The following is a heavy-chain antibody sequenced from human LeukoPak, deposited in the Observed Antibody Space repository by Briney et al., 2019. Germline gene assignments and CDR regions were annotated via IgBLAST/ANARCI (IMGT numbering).Heavy chain of an antibody. Sequence: ASVKVSCKGSGYTFTSYGINWVRQAPGQGLEWMGWISGLSGDTKYAQKIQGRVTLTTDTSTRTASLELRSLTSDDTAVYYCAIGTIAVVDYYYMDVWGTGTTVTVSS. CDR3: AIGTIAVVDYYYMDV. CDR2: ISGLSGDT. V-gene: IGHV1-18*01. CDR1: GYTFTSYG. D-gene: IGHD1-1*01. J-gene: IGHJ6*03.